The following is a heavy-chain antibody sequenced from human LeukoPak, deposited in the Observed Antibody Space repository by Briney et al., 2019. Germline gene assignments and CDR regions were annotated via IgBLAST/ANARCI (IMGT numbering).Heavy chain of an antibody. CDR1: GFTFSSYN. V-gene: IGHV3-21*01. CDR2: ISSSSSYI. CDR3: AREADDYGGNSLAFDI. J-gene: IGHJ3*02. D-gene: IGHD4-23*01. Sequence: GGSLRLSCAASGFTFSSYNMNWVRQAPGKGLEWVSFISSSSSYIYYADSVKGRFTISRDNAKNSLYLQMNNLRAEDTAVYYCAREADDYGGNSLAFDIWGQGTMVTVSS.